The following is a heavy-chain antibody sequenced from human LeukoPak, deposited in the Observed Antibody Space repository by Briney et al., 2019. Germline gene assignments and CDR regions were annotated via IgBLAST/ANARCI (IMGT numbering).Heavy chain of an antibody. J-gene: IGHJ4*02. V-gene: IGHV3-21*01. CDR3: ARVGSGYYLSDMNY. D-gene: IGHD3-3*01. CDR1: GFTFSSYS. CDR2: ISSSSSYI. Sequence: GGSLRLSCAASGFTFSSYSMNWVRQAPGRGLEWVSSISSSSSYIYYADSVEGRFTISRDNAKNSLYLHMNSLRAEDTAVYYCARVGSGYYLSDMNYWGQGTLVTVSS.